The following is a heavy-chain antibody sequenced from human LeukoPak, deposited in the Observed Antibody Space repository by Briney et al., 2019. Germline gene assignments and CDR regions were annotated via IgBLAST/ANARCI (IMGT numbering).Heavy chain of an antibody. D-gene: IGHD6-13*01. J-gene: IGHJ4*02. CDR1: GFTFSTYN. V-gene: IGHV3-21*01. CDR2: IGSSSGYI. CDR3: ARDLHSSKY. Sequence: PGESLRLSCAASGFTFSTYNMNWVRQAPGKGLEWVSSIGSSSGYIYYADSVKGRFTISRDNAKNSLYLQMNSLRAEDTAVYYCARDLHSSKYWGQGTLVTVSS.